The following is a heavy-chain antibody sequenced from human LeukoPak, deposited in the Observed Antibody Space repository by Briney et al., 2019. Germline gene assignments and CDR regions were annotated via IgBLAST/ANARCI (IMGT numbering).Heavy chain of an antibody. V-gene: IGHV4-59*01. CDR3: ARVPRSYYYYYYMDV. Sequence: SETLSLTCTVSGGSIRNYYWSWIRQPPGKGLEWFGYISYSGSTNYNPSLKSRVTISVDTSKNQFSLRLSSVTAADTAVYYCARVPRSYYYYYYMDVWGKGTTVTVSS. CDR2: ISYSGST. J-gene: IGHJ6*03. CDR1: GGSIRNYY.